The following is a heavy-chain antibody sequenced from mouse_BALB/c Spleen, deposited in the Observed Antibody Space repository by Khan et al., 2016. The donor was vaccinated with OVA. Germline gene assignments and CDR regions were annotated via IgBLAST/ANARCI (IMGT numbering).Heavy chain of an antibody. CDR1: DYTFTSYW. J-gene: IGHJ2*01. Sequence: QVQLQQPGAELVKAGASVKMSCKASDYTFTSYWMHWVKQRLGQGLEWFEETNPTNGRTYYNEKFKSKATLTVDKSSSTAYMLLSGPTFEDSAVYYCARIKKIVATYFDYWGQGTTLTVSS. D-gene: IGHD1-1*01. V-gene: IGHV1S81*02. CDR3: ARIKKIVATYFDY. CDR2: TNPTNGRT.